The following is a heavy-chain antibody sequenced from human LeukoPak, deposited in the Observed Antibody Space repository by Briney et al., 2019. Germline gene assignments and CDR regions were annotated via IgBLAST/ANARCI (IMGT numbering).Heavy chain of an antibody. Sequence: SVKVSCKASGGTFSSYAISWVRQAPGQGLEWMGGIIPIFGTANYAQKFQGRVTITADESTSTAYMELSSLRSEDTAVYYCARRRQVGLRAFDIWGQGTMVTVSS. CDR2: IIPIFGTA. J-gene: IGHJ3*02. CDR1: GGTFSSYA. D-gene: IGHD6-25*01. CDR3: ARRRQVGLRAFDI. V-gene: IGHV1-69*13.